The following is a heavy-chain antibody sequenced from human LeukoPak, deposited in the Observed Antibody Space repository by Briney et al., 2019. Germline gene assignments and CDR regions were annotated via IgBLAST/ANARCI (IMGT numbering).Heavy chain of an antibody. CDR1: GYTLTELS. Sequence: ASVKVSCKVSGYTLTELSIHWVRQAPGKGLEWMGGFDPEHGETIYAQKFQGRVTMTEDTSTDTAYMELSSLRSEDTAVYYCARGSDIEYPDPTGWVFAFDIWGQGTMVTVSS. D-gene: IGHD5-12*01. CDR2: FDPEHGET. V-gene: IGHV1-24*01. CDR3: ARGSDIEYPDPTGWVFAFDI. J-gene: IGHJ3*02.